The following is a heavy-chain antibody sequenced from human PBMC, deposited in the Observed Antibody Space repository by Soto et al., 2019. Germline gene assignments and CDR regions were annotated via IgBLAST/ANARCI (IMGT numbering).Heavy chain of an antibody. Sequence: GSLRLSCAASGFTFSSYGMHWVRQAPGKGLEWVAVISYDGSNKYYADSVKGRFTISRDNSKKTLYLQMNSLRAEDTAVYYCAKDYCSSTSCYGYYYYGMDVWGQGTTVTVSS. D-gene: IGHD2-2*01. CDR2: ISYDGSNK. CDR1: GFTFSSYG. J-gene: IGHJ6*02. CDR3: AKDYCSSTSCYGYYYYGMDV. V-gene: IGHV3-30*18.